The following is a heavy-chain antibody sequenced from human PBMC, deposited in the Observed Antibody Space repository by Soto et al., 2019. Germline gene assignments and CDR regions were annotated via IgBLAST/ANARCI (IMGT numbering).Heavy chain of an antibody. J-gene: IGHJ3*02. CDR1: AFTLSSYW. V-gene: IGHV3-7*01. CDR2: IKPDGSEK. D-gene: IGHD3-22*01. Sequence: EVQLVESGGGLVQPGGSLRLSCEASAFTLSSYWMSWVRQAPGKGLEWVANIKPDGSEKSYVDSVKGRFTISRDNTKNSLYLQMSTLRPEDTAIYYCARDYEFGFDIWGQGTLVTVS. CDR3: ARDYEFGFDI.